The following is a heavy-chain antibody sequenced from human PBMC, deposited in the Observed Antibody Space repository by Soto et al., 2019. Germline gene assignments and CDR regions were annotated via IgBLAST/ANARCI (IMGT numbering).Heavy chain of an antibody. Sequence: PGGSLSLSCAASGFAVSHNYMSWVRQAPGRGLEWVSVIYSGGSTYYADSVKGRFTISRDNSKNTVYLQMNSLRVEDTAVYYCARDIHYYYDSSGPAGSHGVDVWGQGTTVTVSS. CDR3: ARDIHYYYDSSGPAGSHGVDV. D-gene: IGHD3-22*01. CDR1: GFAVSHNY. CDR2: IYSGGST. V-gene: IGHV3-53*01. J-gene: IGHJ6*02.